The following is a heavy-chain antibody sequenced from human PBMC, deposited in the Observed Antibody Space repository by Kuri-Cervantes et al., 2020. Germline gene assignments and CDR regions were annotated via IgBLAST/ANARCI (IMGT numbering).Heavy chain of an antibody. Sequence: GESLKISCAASGFTFSSYAMHWVRQAPGRGLEWVAVISYDGSNKYYADSVKGRFTISRDNSKNTLYLQMNSLRAEDTAVYYCARDRYSSSWYVEYYYYYGMDVWGQGTTVT. CDR1: GFTFSSYA. J-gene: IGHJ6*02. CDR3: ARDRYSSSWYVEYYYYYGMDV. V-gene: IGHV3-30-3*01. CDR2: ISYDGSNK. D-gene: IGHD6-13*01.